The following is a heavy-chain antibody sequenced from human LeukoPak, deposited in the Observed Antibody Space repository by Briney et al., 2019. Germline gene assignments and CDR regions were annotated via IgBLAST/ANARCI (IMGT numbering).Heavy chain of an antibody. V-gene: IGHV1-18*04. CDR1: SYTFNKHG. CDR2: ISAYNGDT. CDR3: ARDPSNTSGWPPYFDY. Sequence: ASVKVSCKASSYTFNKHGITWVRQAPGQGLEWMGWISAYNGDTKYGQKFQGRVTLITDTSASTAYMELRSLRSDDTAVYYCARDPSNTSGWPPYFDYWGQGALVTVSS. J-gene: IGHJ4*02. D-gene: IGHD6-19*01.